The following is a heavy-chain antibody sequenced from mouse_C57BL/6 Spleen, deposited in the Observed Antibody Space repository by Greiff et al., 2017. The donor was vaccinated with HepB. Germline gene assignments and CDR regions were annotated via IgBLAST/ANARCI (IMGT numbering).Heavy chain of an antibody. J-gene: IGHJ1*03. D-gene: IGHD4-1*01. V-gene: IGHV3-6*01. CDR2: ISYDGSN. CDR1: GYSITSGYY. Sequence: EVQVVESEPGLVKPSQSLSLTCSVTGYSITSGYYWNWIRQFPGNKLEWMGYISYDGSNNYNPSLKNRISITRDTSKNQFFLKLNSVTTEDTATYYCARDWDGWYFDVWGTGTTVTVSS. CDR3: ARDWDGWYFDV.